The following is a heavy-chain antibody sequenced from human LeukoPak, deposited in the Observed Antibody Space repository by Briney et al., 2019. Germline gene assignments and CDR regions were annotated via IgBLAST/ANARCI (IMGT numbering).Heavy chain of an antibody. Sequence: WGSLRLSCAASGFTFSSYGMHWVRQAPGKGLEWVAVISYDGSNKYCADSVKGRFTISRDNSKNTLYLQMNSLRAEDTAVYYCAKDRVPYGEFDYWGQGTLVTVSS. CDR2: ISYDGSNK. CDR3: AKDRVPYGEFDY. V-gene: IGHV3-30*18. D-gene: IGHD4-17*01. CDR1: GFTFSSYG. J-gene: IGHJ4*02.